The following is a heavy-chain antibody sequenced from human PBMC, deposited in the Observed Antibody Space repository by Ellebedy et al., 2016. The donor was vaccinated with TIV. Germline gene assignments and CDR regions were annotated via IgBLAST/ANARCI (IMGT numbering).Heavy chain of an antibody. CDR1: GGSISSYY. V-gene: IGHV4-59*12. CDR2: IYYSGST. J-gene: IGHJ4*02. Sequence: MPSETLSLTCTVSGGSISSYYWSWIRQPPGKGMEWLWYIYYSGSTNYNPSLKSRVTISVDTSKNQFSLKLSSVTAADTAVYYCARDLDYGDYGGGYYFDYWGQGTLVTVSS. CDR3: ARDLDYGDYGGGYYFDY. D-gene: IGHD4-17*01.